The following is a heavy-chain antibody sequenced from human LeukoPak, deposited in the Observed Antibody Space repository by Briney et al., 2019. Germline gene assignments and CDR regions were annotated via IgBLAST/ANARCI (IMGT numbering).Heavy chain of an antibody. V-gene: IGHV3-7*04. CDR1: GFTFSRYW. CDR3: ARGGDYGCFDH. J-gene: IGHJ4*02. CDR2: IMQDGSEK. D-gene: IGHD4-17*01. Sequence: GGSLRLSCAASGFTFSRYWMKWVRQAPGKGLEWVANIMQDGSEKDYVDSVRGRFTISRDNAKNSLYLQMNSLRAEDTAVYYCARGGDYGCFDHWGQGTLVTVSS.